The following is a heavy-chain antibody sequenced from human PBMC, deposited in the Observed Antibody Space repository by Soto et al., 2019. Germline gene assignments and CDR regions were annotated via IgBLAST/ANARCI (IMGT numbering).Heavy chain of an antibody. D-gene: IGHD3-9*01. CDR2: IYHSGST. CDR1: GGSISSSNW. J-gene: IGHJ6*03. Sequence: SETLSLTCAVSGGSISSSNWWSWVRQPPGKGLEWIGEIYHSGSTNYNPSLKSRVTISVDTSKNQFSLKLSSVTAADTAVYYCARRTREVYDILTGPPVPYYYYMDVWGKGTTVTVSS. CDR3: ARRTREVYDILTGPPVPYYYYMDV. V-gene: IGHV4-4*02.